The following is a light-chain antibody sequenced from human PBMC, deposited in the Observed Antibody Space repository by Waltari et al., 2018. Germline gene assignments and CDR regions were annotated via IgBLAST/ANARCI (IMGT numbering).Light chain of an antibody. CDR2: VNSDGSH. Sequence: QLVLTQSPSASASLGASVKLTCTLSRGHISNVIAWLHQHPRKGPRYLLKVNSDGSHSKGDDIPDRFSGSSSGAERYLTIGSLQSEDEADYYCQTGGHGTWVFGGGTKLTVL. CDR3: QTGGHGTWV. CDR1: RGHISNV. V-gene: IGLV4-69*01. J-gene: IGLJ3*02.